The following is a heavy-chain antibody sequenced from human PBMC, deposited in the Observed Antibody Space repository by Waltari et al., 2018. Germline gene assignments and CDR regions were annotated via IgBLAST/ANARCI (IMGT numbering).Heavy chain of an antibody. V-gene: IGHV3-15*01. D-gene: IGHD3-16*01. CDR1: GFTFSYAW. Sequence: EVQLVESGGGLVNPGESLRHSGAASGFTFSYAWMNWVRQAPGKGLEWVGRIKSKTDGGTADYSAPVKGRFTISRDDSKNTLYLQMNSLETEDTAVYYCTTWGSLMSDWGQGTLVTVSS. CDR2: IKSKTDGGTA. CDR3: TTWGSLMSD. J-gene: IGHJ4*02.